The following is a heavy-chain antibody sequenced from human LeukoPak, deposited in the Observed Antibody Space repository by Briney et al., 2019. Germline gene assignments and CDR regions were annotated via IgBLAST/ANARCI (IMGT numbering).Heavy chain of an antibody. CDR2: IYPGDSDT. CDR3: ARHERSTTGSLLYDN. D-gene: IGHD1-1*01. V-gene: IGHV5-51*01. CDR1: GYSFTNYW. J-gene: IGHJ4*02. Sequence: GESLKISCKGAGYSFTNYWIGWVRQLPGKGLEWMGIIYPGDSDTRYSPSFQGQVTISADKSISAAYLQWSSLKASDTAMYYCARHERSTTGSLLYDNWSQGTLVTVSS.